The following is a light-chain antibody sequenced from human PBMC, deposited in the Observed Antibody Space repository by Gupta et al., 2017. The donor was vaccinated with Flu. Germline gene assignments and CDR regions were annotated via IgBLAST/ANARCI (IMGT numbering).Light chain of an antibody. CDR2: DVN. CDR1: SSDVGGYNY. Sequence: SALTQPRSVSGSPGQSVTISCTGTSSDVGGYNYVSWYQQHPGKAPKVMIYDVNKRPSGVPDRFSGSSSGNTASLTISGLQAEDEADYYCCSYAGTYTWVFGGGTKLTVL. J-gene: IGLJ3*02. V-gene: IGLV2-11*01. CDR3: CSYAGTYTWV.